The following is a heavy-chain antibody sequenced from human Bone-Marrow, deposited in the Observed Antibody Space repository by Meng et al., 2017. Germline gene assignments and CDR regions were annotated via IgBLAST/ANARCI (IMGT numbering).Heavy chain of an antibody. CDR1: GLSFTDAW. D-gene: IGHD6-19*01. Sequence: GESLKISCVASGLSFTDAWMSWVRQAPGKGLEWVSSISDSGGRIYYAESVKGRFTISRDNSKNTLYLQMDSLRAEDTALYHCAKARRSSGWTENYYGMDVWGQGTTVTVSS. CDR3: AKARRSSGWTENYYGMDV. V-gene: IGHV3-23*01. J-gene: IGHJ6*02. CDR2: ISDSGGRI.